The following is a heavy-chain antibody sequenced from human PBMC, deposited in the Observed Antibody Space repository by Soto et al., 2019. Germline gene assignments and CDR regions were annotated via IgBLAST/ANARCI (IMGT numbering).Heavy chain of an antibody. CDR1: GGTFSNYA. CDR3: AKDGGKDGYFGNWFDP. D-gene: IGHD5-18*01. CDR2: IIPIFGST. J-gene: IGHJ5*02. V-gene: IGHV1-69*15. Sequence: QVQLLQSGAEVKKPGSSVKVSCKASGGTFSNYAITWVRQAPGQGLEWLGRIIPIFGSTNFAQKFQGRVKLTADESTTTVYMEWSSLRSDDTAVYFCAKDGGKDGYFGNWFDPWGQGTLVTVSS.